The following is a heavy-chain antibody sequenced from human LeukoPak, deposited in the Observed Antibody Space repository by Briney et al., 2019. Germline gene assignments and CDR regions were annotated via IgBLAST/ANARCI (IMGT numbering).Heavy chain of an antibody. CDR1: GGSISSYY. CDR3: ARVNYDFWSGYLYNWFDP. V-gene: IGHV4-34*01. D-gene: IGHD3-3*01. CDR2: INHSGST. J-gene: IGHJ5*02. Sequence: SETLSLTCTVSGGSISSYYWSWIRQPPGKGLEWIGEINHSGSTNYNPSLKSRVTISVDTSKNQFSLKLSSVTAADTAVYYCARVNYDFWSGYLYNWFDPWGQGTLVTVSS.